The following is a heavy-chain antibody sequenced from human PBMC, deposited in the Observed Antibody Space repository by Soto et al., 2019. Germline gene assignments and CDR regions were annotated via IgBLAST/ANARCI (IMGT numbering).Heavy chain of an antibody. Sequence: AAVKVSCKASGYTFTIYGINWVRQAPGQGLEWMGWISPDNGNTNYAQKFQERVTITRDMSTSTAYMELSSLRSEDTAVYYCAAEKVHYYGYYYYHGMDVWGQGTTVTVSS. CDR1: GYTFTIYG. CDR2: ISPDNGNT. J-gene: IGHJ6*02. CDR3: AAEKVHYYGYYYYHGMDV. D-gene: IGHD3-10*01. V-gene: IGHV1-18*01.